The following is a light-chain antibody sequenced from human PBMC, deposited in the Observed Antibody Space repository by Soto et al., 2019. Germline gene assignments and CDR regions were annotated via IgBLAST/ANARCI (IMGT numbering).Light chain of an antibody. CDR3: QTWGTGTVV. Sequence: QPVLTQSPSASASLGASVKLTCTLSGGHSSYAIAWHQQQPEKGPRYLMKFNSDGSHNKGDGIPDRFSCSSSGAERYLTISSLQSEDEADYYCQTWGTGTVVFGGGTKLTVL. CDR1: GGHSSYA. CDR2: FNSDGSH. V-gene: IGLV4-69*01. J-gene: IGLJ3*02.